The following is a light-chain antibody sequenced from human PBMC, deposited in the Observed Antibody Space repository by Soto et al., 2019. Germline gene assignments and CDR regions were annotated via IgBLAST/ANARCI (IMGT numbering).Light chain of an antibody. J-gene: IGKJ4*01. Sequence: PGERATLSCRASQRVGRRYLAWYQQKPGQAPRLLIYDTSERASDIPDTFSGSGSGTDFTLTISRLVPEDFAVYYCQYQGTFGGGTKVEIK. CDR2: DTS. V-gene: IGKV3-20*01. CDR3: QYQGT. CDR1: QRVGRRY.